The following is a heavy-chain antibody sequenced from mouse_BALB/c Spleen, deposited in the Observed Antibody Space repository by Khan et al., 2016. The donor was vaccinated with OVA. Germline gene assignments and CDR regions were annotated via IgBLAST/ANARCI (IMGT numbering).Heavy chain of an antibody. V-gene: IGHV5-6*01. D-gene: IGHD3-3*01. CDR3: ARQSAVGWYFDV. J-gene: IGHJ1*01. CDR1: GFTFSRYG. Sequence: EVELVESGGDLVKPGGSLKLSCAASGFTFSRYGMSWVRQTPDKRLEWVATISSGGSYTYYPDSVKGRFTFSRDNAKNTLYLQMSSLKSEDIVMDYCARQSAVGWYFDVWGAGTTVTVSA. CDR2: ISSGGSYT.